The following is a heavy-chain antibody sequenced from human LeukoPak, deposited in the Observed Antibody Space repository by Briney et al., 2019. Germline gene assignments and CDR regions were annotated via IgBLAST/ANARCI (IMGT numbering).Heavy chain of an antibody. V-gene: IGHV1-18*01. J-gene: IGHJ4*02. D-gene: IGHD1-26*01. CDR3: ARDYGGSEHDY. Sequence: WMGWISAYNGNTNYAQKLQGRVTMTTDTSTSTAYMELRSLRSDDTAVYYCARDYGGSEHDYWGQGTLVTVSS. CDR2: ISAYNGNT.